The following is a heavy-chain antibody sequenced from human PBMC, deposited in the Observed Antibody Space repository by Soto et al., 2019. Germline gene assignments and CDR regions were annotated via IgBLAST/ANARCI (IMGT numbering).Heavy chain of an antibody. D-gene: IGHD6-13*01. V-gene: IGHV4-34*01. CDR2: INHSGST. CDR3: ARVMAAAGGGDI. CDR1: GGSFSGYY. J-gene: IGHJ3*02. Sequence: QVQLQQWGAGLLKPSETLSLTCAVYGGSFSGYYWSWIRQPPGKGLEWIGEINHSGSTNYNPSLRGRVTISVDTSKNQFSLKLSSVTAADTAVYYCARVMAAAGGGDIWGQGTMVTVSS.